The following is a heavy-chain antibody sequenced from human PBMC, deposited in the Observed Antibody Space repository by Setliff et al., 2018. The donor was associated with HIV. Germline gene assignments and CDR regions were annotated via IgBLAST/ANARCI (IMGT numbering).Heavy chain of an antibody. CDR1: GGSISSGSYY. CDR2: IYHTGRT. D-gene: IGHD3-22*01. Sequence: SETLSLTCTVSGGSISSGSYYWTWIRQPPGKGLEWTGSIYHTGRTYYNRSLESRLTISIDTSKNQFSLKLTSVTAADTAMYYCASRIYYYDESRVLREEGFVPWGQGTLVTVSS. CDR3: ASRIYYYDESRVLREEGFVP. V-gene: IGHV4-39*01. J-gene: IGHJ5*02.